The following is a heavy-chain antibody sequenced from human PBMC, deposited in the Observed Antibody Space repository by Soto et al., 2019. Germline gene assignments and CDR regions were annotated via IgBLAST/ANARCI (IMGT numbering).Heavy chain of an antibody. Sequence: QVQLQESGPGLVKPSETLSLTCTVSGGSISSDYWSWIRQPPGKGLEWIGYIYYSGSTNYNPSLKSRVPISLDTSKNQFSLKLSSVTAADTAVYYCARRSYCSGGSCHDYWGQGTLVTVSS. J-gene: IGHJ4*02. CDR3: ARRSYCSGGSCHDY. CDR1: GGSISSDY. CDR2: IYYSGST. D-gene: IGHD2-15*01. V-gene: IGHV4-59*01.